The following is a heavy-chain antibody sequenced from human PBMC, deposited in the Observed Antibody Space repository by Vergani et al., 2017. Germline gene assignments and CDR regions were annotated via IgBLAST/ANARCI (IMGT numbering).Heavy chain of an antibody. CDR1: GFTFSIYA. J-gene: IGHJ4*02. D-gene: IGHD5-24*01. CDR2: ISGSGGST. CDR3: AKVSRDGYNLYQFDY. Sequence: EVLLLESGGGLVQPGGSLRLSCAASGFTFSIYALSWVRQAPGKGLEWVSGISGSGGSTYYADSVKGRFTISRDNSKNTLYLQMNSLRAEDTAVYYCAKVSRDGYNLYQFDYWGQGTLVTVSS. V-gene: IGHV3-23*01.